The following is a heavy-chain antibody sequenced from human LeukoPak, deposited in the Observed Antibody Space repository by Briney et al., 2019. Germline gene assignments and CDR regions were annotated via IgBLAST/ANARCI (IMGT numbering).Heavy chain of an antibody. Sequence: PGGSLRLSCAASGYTFTNNWMSWFRQAPGKGLEWVSAISGSGGSTYYADSAKGRFTISRDNSKNTLYLQMDSLRAEDTAVYYCAKDSRSGWYGVGDYWGQGTLVTVSS. CDR3: AKDSRSGWYGVGDY. J-gene: IGHJ4*02. CDR1: GYTFTNNW. D-gene: IGHD6-19*01. V-gene: IGHV3-23*01. CDR2: ISGSGGST.